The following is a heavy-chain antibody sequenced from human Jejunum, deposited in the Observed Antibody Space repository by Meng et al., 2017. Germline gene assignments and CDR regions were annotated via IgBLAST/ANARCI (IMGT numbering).Heavy chain of an antibody. Sequence: GGSLRLSCAASGFTVSSNYMSWVRQAPAKGLEGVSAIYSGGSTYYADSGKGRFTISRDNAKNSLYLQMNSLKAEDTALYYCARADGDADGDYWGQGTRVTVSS. CDR1: GFTVSSNY. CDR2: IYSGGST. D-gene: IGHD4-17*01. CDR3: ARADGDADGDY. J-gene: IGHJ4*03. V-gene: IGHV3-66*01.